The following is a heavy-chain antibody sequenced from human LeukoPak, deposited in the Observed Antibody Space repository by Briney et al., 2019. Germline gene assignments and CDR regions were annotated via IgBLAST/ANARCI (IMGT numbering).Heavy chain of an antibody. Sequence: PSETLSLTCAVYGGSFSGYYWSWIRQPPGKGLEWIGEINHSGSNNYNPSLKSRVTISVDTSKNQFYLKLSSVPAADTAVYYCARGGRGGYCSSTSCTNWFDPWGQGTLVTVSS. J-gene: IGHJ5*02. CDR2: INHSGSN. D-gene: IGHD2-2*01. CDR3: ARGGRGGYCSSTSCTNWFDP. V-gene: IGHV4-34*01. CDR1: GGSFSGYY.